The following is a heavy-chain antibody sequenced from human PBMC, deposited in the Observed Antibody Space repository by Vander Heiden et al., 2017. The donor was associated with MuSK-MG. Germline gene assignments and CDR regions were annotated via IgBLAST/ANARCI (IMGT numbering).Heavy chain of an antibody. CDR1: GFTFSSYA. Sequence: EVQLLESGGGLVQPGGSLRLSCAASGFTFSSYAMSWVRQAPGEGLEWVSAISGSGGSTDYADSVKGRFTISRDNSKNTLSLQMNSLRAEDTAVYYCASRGIAAAGGYYYYYYMDVWGKGTTVTVSS. V-gene: IGHV3-23*01. D-gene: IGHD6-13*01. CDR3: ASRGIAAAGGYYYYYYMDV. J-gene: IGHJ6*03. CDR2: ISGSGGST.